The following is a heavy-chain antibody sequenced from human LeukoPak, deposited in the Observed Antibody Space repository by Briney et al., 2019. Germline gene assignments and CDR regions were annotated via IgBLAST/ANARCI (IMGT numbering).Heavy chain of an antibody. D-gene: IGHD2-15*01. CDR1: GYTFTSYD. CDR3: ARGRHTRGPGRYYYGMDV. Sequence: ASVKVSCKASGYTFTSYDINWVRQATGQGLEWMGWMNPNSGNTGYAQKFQGRVTMTRNTSISTAYMELSSLRSEDTAVYYCARGRHTRGPGRYYYGMDVWGQGTTVTVSS. CDR2: MNPNSGNT. V-gene: IGHV1-8*01. J-gene: IGHJ6*02.